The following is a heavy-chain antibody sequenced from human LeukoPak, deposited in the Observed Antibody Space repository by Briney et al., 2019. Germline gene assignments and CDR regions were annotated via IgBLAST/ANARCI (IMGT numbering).Heavy chain of an antibody. CDR3: ARRGPVAENGYYFDS. J-gene: IGHJ4*02. V-gene: IGHV5-51*01. CDR1: GCSFTTFW. D-gene: IGHD2-15*01. CDR2: IYPGDSDT. Sequence: GESLKISCKGSGCSFTTFWIGWVRQMPGKGLEWMGIIYPGDSDTRYGPSFQGQVTISVDRSISTAYLKWSSLKASDTAIYYCARRGPVAENGYYFDSWGQGTLVTVSS.